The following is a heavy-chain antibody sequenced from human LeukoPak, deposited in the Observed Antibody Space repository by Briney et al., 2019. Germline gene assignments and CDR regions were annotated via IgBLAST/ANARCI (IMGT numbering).Heavy chain of an antibody. CDR2: IIPIFGTA. Sequence: GASVKVSCKASGGTFISYAISWVRQAPGQGLEWMGGIIPIFGTANYAQKFQGRVTITADKSTSTAYMELSSLRSEDTAAYYCAREDMVRGVMSDYWGQGTLVTVSS. CDR1: GGTFISYA. D-gene: IGHD3-10*01. J-gene: IGHJ4*02. V-gene: IGHV1-69*06. CDR3: AREDMVRGVMSDY.